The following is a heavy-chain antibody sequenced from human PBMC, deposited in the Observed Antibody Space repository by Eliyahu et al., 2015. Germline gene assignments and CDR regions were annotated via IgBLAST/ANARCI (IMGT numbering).Heavy chain of an antibody. CDR1: GYTFTGYX. CDR3: ARESGPGTTVRGVDYGMDV. J-gene: IGHJ6*02. CDR2: INPNSGGT. V-gene: IGHV1-2*04. D-gene: IGHD3-10*01. Sequence: QVQLVQSGAEVKKPGASVKVSCKASGYTFTGYXMHWVRQAPGQGLEWMGWINPNSGGTNYAQKFQGWVTMTRDTSISTAYMELSRLRSDDTAVYYCARESGPGTTVRGVDYGMDVWGQGTTVTVSS.